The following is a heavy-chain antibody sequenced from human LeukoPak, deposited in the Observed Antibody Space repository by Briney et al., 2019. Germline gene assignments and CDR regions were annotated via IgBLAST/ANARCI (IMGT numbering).Heavy chain of an antibody. CDR1: GYTFTSYY. D-gene: IGHD3-10*01. Sequence: ASVKVSCKASGYTFTSYYMHWVRQAPGQGLEWMGIINPSGGSTSYAQKFQGRVTMTRDTSTSTVYMELSSLRSEDTAVYYCARTHYYGSGSYYSPPRYWGQGTLVTVSS. V-gene: IGHV1-46*01. J-gene: IGHJ4*02. CDR3: ARTHYYGSGSYYSPPRY. CDR2: INPSGGST.